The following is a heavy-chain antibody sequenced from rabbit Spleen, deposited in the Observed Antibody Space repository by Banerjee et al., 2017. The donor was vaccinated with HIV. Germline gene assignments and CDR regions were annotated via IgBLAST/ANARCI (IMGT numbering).Heavy chain of an antibody. CDR2: INAVTGKA. J-gene: IGHJ4*01. CDR3: ARDPAGREDFNL. D-gene: IGHD4-2*01. V-gene: IGHV1S45*01. Sequence: QEQLVESGGGLVKPEGSLKLSCTASGFSFSNKAVMCWVRQAPGKGLEWIACINAVTGKAVYASWAKGRFTFSKTSSTTVTLQVTSLTAADTATYFCARDPAGREDFNLWGPGDPRHRL. CDR1: GFSFSNKAV.